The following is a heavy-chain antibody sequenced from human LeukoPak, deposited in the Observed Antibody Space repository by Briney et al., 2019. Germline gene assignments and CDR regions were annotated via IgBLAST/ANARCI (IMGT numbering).Heavy chain of an antibody. V-gene: IGHV3-30*04. Sequence: GRSLRLSCAASGFTFSTYAMHWVRQAPGKGLEWVAVISYDGTNKYYADSVKGRFTISRDNSKNTVYLQMNSLRPEDTAVYYCARPPSLCSGGRCYSSWYFDLWGRGTLVTVSS. D-gene: IGHD2-15*01. J-gene: IGHJ2*01. CDR2: ISYDGTNK. CDR3: ARPPSLCSGGRCYSSWYFDL. CDR1: GFTFSTYA.